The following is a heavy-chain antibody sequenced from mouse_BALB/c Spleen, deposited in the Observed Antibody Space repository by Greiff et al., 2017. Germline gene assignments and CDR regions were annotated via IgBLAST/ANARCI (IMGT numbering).Heavy chain of an antibody. D-gene: IGHD1-1*01. CDR3: ARSSTTVVALFGY. CDR1: GYSFTGYF. V-gene: IGHV1-20*02. CDR2: INPYNGDT. Sequence: VQLQQSGPELVKPGASVKISCKASGYSFTGYFMNWVMQSHGKSLEWIGRINPYNGDTFYNQKFKGKATLTVDKSSSTAHMELRSLASEDSAVYYCARSSTTVVALFGYWGQGTTLTVSS. J-gene: IGHJ2*01.